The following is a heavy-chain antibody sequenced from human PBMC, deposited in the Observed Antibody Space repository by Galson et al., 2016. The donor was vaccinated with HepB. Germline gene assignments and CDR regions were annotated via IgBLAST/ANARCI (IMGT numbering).Heavy chain of an antibody. CDR2: VYWNDDK. V-gene: IGHV2-5*01. J-gene: IGHJ5*02. CDR3: ALVIPVTGRWFGP. D-gene: IGHD2-2*01. CDR1: GFSLSTSGVG. Sequence: PALVKPTQTLTLTCTFSGFSLSTSGVGVGWIRQPPGKALEWLALVYWNDDKRYRPSLESRLTITKDTSRHQVVLTMTNMDPMDTATYYCALVIPVTGRWFGPCDPGTLVTVSS.